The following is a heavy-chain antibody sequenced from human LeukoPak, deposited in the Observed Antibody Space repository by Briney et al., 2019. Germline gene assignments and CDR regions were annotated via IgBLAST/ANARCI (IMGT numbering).Heavy chain of an antibody. V-gene: IGHV3-9*01. CDR3: AKDTYSTSLTGFDH. J-gene: IGHJ4*02. Sequence: GGSLRLSCAASGFTFSSYSMNWVRQAPGKGLEWVSGISWNGGSIGYADSVKGRFTISRDNAKNSLYLQMNSLRAEDTALYYCAKDTYSTSLTGFDHWGQGTLVTVSS. CDR1: GFTFSSYS. CDR2: ISWNGGSI. D-gene: IGHD6-6*01.